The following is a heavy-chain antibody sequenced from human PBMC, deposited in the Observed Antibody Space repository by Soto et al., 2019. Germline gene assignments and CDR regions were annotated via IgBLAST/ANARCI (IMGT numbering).Heavy chain of an antibody. D-gene: IGHD3-3*01. J-gene: IGHJ4*02. V-gene: IGHV1-18*01. Sequence: ASVKVSCKASGYTFTSYGISWVRQAPGQGLEWMGWISAYNGNTNYAQKLQGRVTMTTDTSTSTAYMELRSLRSDDTAVYYCARGIFLEWLLSYFDYWGQGTLVTVSS. CDR1: GYTFTSYG. CDR2: ISAYNGNT. CDR3: ARGIFLEWLLSYFDY.